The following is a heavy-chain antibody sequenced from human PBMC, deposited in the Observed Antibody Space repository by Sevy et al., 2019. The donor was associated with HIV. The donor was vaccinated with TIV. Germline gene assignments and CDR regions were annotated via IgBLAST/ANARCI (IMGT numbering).Heavy chain of an antibody. D-gene: IGHD2-21*02. V-gene: IGHV4-61*08. CDR3: ARASSGGGDCFMS. CDR2: IYFSGHT. J-gene: IGHJ5*02. CDR1: GSLSRGDSY. Sequence: SETLSLTCTVSGSLSRGDSYWSWIRQPPGKGLEWIGHIYFSGHTNYSPSLKSRLTISVDTSKSQSSLTLSSVTTADSAVYYCARASSGGGDCFMSWGQGTLVTVSS.